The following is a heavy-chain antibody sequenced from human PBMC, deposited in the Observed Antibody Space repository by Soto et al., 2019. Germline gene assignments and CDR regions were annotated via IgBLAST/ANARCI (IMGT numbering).Heavy chain of an antibody. J-gene: IGHJ4*02. CDR1: GGSISSYY. CDR3: ARDNRRNWNERSHLDY. Sequence: QVQLQESGPGLVKPSETLSLTCTVSGGSISSYYWSWIRQPPGKGLEWIGYIYYSGSTNYNPSLKSRVTISVDTSKNQFSLKLSSVTAADTAVYYCARDNRRNWNERSHLDYWGQGTLVTVSS. CDR2: IYYSGST. V-gene: IGHV4-59*01. D-gene: IGHD1-20*01.